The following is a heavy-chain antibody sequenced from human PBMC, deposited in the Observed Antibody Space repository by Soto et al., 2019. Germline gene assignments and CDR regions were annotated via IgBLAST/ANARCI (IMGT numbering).Heavy chain of an antibody. CDR2: ISGSGLTT. Sequence: EVQLLESGGGSVQPGGSLRLSCAASGFTFSSYAMSWVRQAPGKGLEWVSAISGSGLTTYYADSVKGRFAISRDNSKNTLYLQMNSLRAEDTAIYYCAKRGGTAAGTGYFDYWGPGTHVTVSS. J-gene: IGHJ4*02. D-gene: IGHD6-13*01. V-gene: IGHV3-23*01. CDR3: AKRGGTAAGTGYFDY. CDR1: GFTFSSYA.